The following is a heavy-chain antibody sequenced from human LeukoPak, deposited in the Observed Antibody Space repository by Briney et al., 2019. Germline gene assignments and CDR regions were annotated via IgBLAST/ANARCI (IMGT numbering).Heavy chain of an antibody. CDR2: IIPIFGTA. D-gene: IGHD2-2*01. J-gene: IGHJ6*03. V-gene: IGHV1-69*05. Sequence: GSSVKVSCKASGGTFSSYAISWVRQAPGQGLEWMGGIIPIFGTANYAQKFQGRVTITTDESTSTAYMELSSLRSEDTAVYYCACSPHIVVVPAAQNYYMDVWGKGTTVTVSS. CDR1: GGTFSSYA. CDR3: ACSPHIVVVPAAQNYYMDV.